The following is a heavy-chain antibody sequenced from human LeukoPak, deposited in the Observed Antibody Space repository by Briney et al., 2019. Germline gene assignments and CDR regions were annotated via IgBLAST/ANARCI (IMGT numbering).Heavy chain of an antibody. CDR1: GYTFTDYY. J-gene: IGHJ4*02. D-gene: IGHD4-11*01. Sequence: ASVKVSCKTSGYTFTDYYIRWVRQAPGQGLEWMGWISPNSGETNSAQKFQGRVTMTGDTSISTAYMELRRVTSDDTAVYYCARDRDYSNTERGFDYWGQGTLVTVSS. V-gene: IGHV1-2*02. CDR3: ARDRDYSNTERGFDY. CDR2: ISPNSGET.